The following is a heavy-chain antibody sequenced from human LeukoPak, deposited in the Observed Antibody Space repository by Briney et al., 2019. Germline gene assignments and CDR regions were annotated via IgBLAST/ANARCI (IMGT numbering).Heavy chain of an antibody. V-gene: IGHV1-69*13. D-gene: IGHD3-22*01. CDR2: IIPIFGTA. J-gene: IGHJ4*02. CDR1: GGTFSSYA. Sequence: GASVKVSCKASGGTFSSYAISWVRQAPGQGLEWMGGIIPIFGTANYAQKFQGRVTITADESTSTAYMELSSLRSEDTAVYYCARDLGFGDDSSGSLDYWGQGTLVTVSS. CDR3: ARDLGFGDDSSGSLDY.